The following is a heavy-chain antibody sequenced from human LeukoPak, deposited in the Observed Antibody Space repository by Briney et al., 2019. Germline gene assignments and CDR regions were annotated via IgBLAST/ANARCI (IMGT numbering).Heavy chain of an antibody. CDR3: AKVQRRIVEVVAATPVAYYFDY. V-gene: IGHV3-23*01. J-gene: IGHJ4*02. Sequence: TGGSLRLSCAASGFTFSSYAMSWVRQAPGKGLEWVSAISGSGGSTYYADSVKGRFTISRDNSKNTLYLQMNSLRAEDTAVYYCAKVQRRIVEVVAATPVAYYFDYWGQGTLVTVSS. CDR1: GFTFSSYA. D-gene: IGHD2-15*01. CDR2: ISGSGGST.